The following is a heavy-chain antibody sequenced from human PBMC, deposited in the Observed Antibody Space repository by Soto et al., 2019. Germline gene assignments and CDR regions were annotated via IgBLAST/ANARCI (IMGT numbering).Heavy chain of an antibody. D-gene: IGHD3-22*01. CDR3: ARLLHDSSGYYYFDF. J-gene: IGHJ4*02. Sequence: SETLSLTCTVSGGSISSRSYYWGWIRQPPGKGLEWIASIYYSGSIYYNPSLKSRVTMSVDTSKNQFSLNLSSVTAADTAVYFCARLLHDSSGYYYFDFWGQGTLVTVSS. V-gene: IGHV4-39*01. CDR1: GGSISSRSYY. CDR2: IYYSGSI.